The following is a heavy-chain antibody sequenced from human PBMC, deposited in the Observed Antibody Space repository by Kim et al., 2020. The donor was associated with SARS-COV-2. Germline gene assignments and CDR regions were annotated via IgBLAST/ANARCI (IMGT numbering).Heavy chain of an antibody. Sequence: SETLSLTCTVSGGSISSSSYYWGWIRQPPGKGLEWIGSIYYSGSTYYNPSLKSRVTISVDTSKNQFSLKLSSVTAADTAVYYCARLGVRGAPRALLLLKGAGGRDFDYWGQGTLVTVSS. CDR3: ARLGVRGAPRALLLLKGAGGRDFDY. CDR2: IYYSGST. D-gene: IGHD3-22*01. J-gene: IGHJ4*02. V-gene: IGHV4-39*01. CDR1: GGSISSSSYY.